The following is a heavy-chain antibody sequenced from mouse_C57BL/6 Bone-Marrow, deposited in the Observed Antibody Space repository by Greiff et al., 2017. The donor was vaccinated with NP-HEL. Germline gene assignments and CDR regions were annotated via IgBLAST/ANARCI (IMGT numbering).Heavy chain of an antibody. CDR1: GFSLTSYG. CDR2: IWGGGST. V-gene: IGHV2-9*01. CDR3: AKHETTVVGEYYAMDY. D-gene: IGHD1-1*01. Sequence: VQGVESGPGLVAPSQSLSITCTVSGFSLTSYGVDWVRQPPGKGLEWLGVIWGGGSTNYNSALMSRLSISKDNSKSQVFLKMNSLQTDDTAMYYGAKHETTVVGEYYAMDYWGQGTSVTVSS. J-gene: IGHJ4*01.